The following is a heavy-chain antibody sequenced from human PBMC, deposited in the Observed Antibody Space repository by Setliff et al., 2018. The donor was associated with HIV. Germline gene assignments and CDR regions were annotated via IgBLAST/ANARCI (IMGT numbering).Heavy chain of an antibody. CDR2: IVPLLGVP. V-gene: IGHV1-69*04. Sequence: SVTVSCKASGYTFTNYGVSWVREAPGQGLECLGRIVPLLGVPDYAQKFQGRVTFTADRSTSTAYMELISLRSEYTAVYSCARVNSDAFDVWGQGTKVTVSS. J-gene: IGHJ3*01. CDR3: ARVNSDAFDV. CDR1: GYTFTNYG.